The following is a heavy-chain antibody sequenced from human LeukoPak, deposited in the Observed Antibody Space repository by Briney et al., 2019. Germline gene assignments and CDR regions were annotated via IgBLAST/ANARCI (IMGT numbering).Heavy chain of an antibody. V-gene: IGHV3-30*18. D-gene: IGHD4-17*01. CDR3: ANGWHYGDSLGAFDY. J-gene: IGHJ4*02. CDR1: GYTFSSYG. CDR2: ISYDGGNK. Sequence: PGRSLRLSCAAYGYTFSSYGMHWVRQAPGKGLEWVAVISYDGGNKYYADSVKGRFTISRDNSKNTLYLQMNSLRAEDTAVYYCANGWHYGDSLGAFDYWGQGTLVTVSS.